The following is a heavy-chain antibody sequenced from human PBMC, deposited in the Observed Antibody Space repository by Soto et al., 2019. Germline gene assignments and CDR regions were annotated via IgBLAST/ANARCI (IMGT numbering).Heavy chain of an antibody. CDR1: GYIFTKYY. CDR2: INGYNGKA. Sequence: QVPLVQSVTELRKPGASVKLSCKASGYIFTKYYIAWVRQAPGHGLEWMGMINGYNGKANYGQDFRGRVIMTTDTSTNTAYMDPRSLTSDDTGVYYCVRWDGFFGAGGVDWGQGTLVTVSS. CDR3: VRWDGFFGAGGVD. D-gene: IGHD3-16*01. V-gene: IGHV1-18*01. J-gene: IGHJ4*02.